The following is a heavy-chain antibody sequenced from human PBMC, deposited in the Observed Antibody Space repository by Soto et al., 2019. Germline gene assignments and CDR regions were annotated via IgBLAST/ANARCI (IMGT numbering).Heavy chain of an antibody. CDR1: GFTFDDYA. J-gene: IGHJ4*02. CDR3: AKDIGGGVSATMPY. CDR2: ISWNSGSI. V-gene: IGHV3-9*01. Sequence: EVQLVESGGGLVQPGRSLRLSCAASGFTFDDYAMHWVRRAPGKGLEWVSGISWNSGSIGYADSVKGRFTISRDNAKNSLYLTMNSLRAEDTALYYCAKDIGGGVSATMPYWGQGTLVTVSS. D-gene: IGHD5-12*01.